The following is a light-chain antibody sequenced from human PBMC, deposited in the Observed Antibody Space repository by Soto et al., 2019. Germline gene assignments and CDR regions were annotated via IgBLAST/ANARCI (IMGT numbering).Light chain of an antibody. Sequence: IQVAHSRSTVCRAGEERGTRSWRASQSISSWLAWYQQKPGKAPKLLIYKASSLESGVPSRFSVSGCGRDSTLISSIRMPADLVSRSRRHPAQLLGKFGEGTKVDIK. CDR1: QSISSW. V-gene: IGKV1-5*03. CDR2: KAS. J-gene: IGKJ1*01. CDR3: RHPAQLLGK.